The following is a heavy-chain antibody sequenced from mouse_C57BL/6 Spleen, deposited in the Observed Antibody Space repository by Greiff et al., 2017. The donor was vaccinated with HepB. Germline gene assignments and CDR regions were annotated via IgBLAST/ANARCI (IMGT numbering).Heavy chain of an antibody. Sequence: VHLVESGPGLVQPSQSLSITCTVSGFSLTSYGVHWVRQSPGKGLEWLGVIWSGGSTDYNAAFISRLSISKDNSKSQVFFKMNSLQADDTAIYYCAGSLTQYFDVWGTGTTVTVSS. J-gene: IGHJ1*03. V-gene: IGHV2-2*01. CDR1: GFSLTSYG. CDR3: AGSLTQYFDV. CDR2: IWSGGST.